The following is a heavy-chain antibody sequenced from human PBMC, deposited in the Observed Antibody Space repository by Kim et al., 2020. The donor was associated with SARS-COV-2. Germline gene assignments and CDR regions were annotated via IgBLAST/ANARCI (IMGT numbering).Heavy chain of an antibody. V-gene: IGHV3-43*02. Sequence: GGSLRLSCAASGFTFDDYAIQWVRQVPGKGLEWVSLISRDGGEIKYADSVKGRFTISRDNSKKSVYLQMNSQRSEDTALYYCVRGQQWLIKNWGQGTQVTVPS. CDR2: ISRDGGEI. CDR3: VRGQQWLIKN. CDR1: GFTFDDYA. J-gene: IGHJ4*02. D-gene: IGHD6-19*01.